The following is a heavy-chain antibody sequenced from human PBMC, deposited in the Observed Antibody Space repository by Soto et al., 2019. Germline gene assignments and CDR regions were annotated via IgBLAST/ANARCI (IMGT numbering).Heavy chain of an antibody. Sequence: ETLSLTCTVSGGSISSNYWSWIRQSPGKGLEWLGYIYYTGSTNYNPSLKSRVTISVDTSKSQFSLKLTPVTAADTGVYYCARDLGYLGLWYFDLWGRGTLVTVSS. CDR3: ARDLGYLGLWYFDL. CDR2: IYYTGST. CDR1: GGSISSNY. D-gene: IGHD5-12*01. V-gene: IGHV4-59*01. J-gene: IGHJ2*01.